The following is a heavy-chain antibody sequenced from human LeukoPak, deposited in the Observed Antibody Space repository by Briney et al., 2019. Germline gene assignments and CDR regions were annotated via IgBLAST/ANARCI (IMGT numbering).Heavy chain of an antibody. J-gene: IGHJ6*02. Sequence: GGSLRLSCAASGFTFSSFSMNWVRQAPGKGLEWVSFITGSSSTIYYADSVKGRFTISRDNAKNSLYLQMNSLRAEDTAVYYCARDPGIYGMDVWGQGTTVTVSS. CDR1: GFTFSSFS. V-gene: IGHV3-48*01. CDR3: ARDPGIYGMDV. CDR2: ITGSSSTI.